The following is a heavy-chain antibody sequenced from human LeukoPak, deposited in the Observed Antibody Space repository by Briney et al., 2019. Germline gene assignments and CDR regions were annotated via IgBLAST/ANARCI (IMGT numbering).Heavy chain of an antibody. Sequence: SETLSLTCTVSGGSISSYYWSWIRQPPGKGLEWIGYIYYSGSTNYNPSLKSRVTISVDTSKNQFSLKLSSVTAAGTAVYYCARNVLLWFGTTHNWFDPWGQGTLVTVSS. J-gene: IGHJ5*02. CDR2: IYYSGST. V-gene: IGHV4-59*08. CDR3: ARNVLLWFGTTHNWFDP. D-gene: IGHD3-10*01. CDR1: GGSISSYY.